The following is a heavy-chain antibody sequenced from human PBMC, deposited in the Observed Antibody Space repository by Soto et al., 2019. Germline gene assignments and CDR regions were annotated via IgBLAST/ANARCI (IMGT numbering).Heavy chain of an antibody. CDR3: DRWGTQLWKNLLGY. CDR2: IYYSGNT. CDR1: GGSISTGDYY. V-gene: IGHV4-30-4*01. Sequence: NPSETLSLTCTVSGGSISTGDYYWRWIRQPPGKGLEWIGYIYYSGNTYYNPSLKSRLTISIDTSRNQFSLKLSSVTAADTAVYYCDRWGTQLWKNLLGYWGKGTLVNGS. D-gene: IGHD5-18*01. J-gene: IGHJ4*02.